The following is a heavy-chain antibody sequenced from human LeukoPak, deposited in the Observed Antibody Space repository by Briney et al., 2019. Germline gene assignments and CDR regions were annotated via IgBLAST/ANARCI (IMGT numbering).Heavy chain of an antibody. Sequence: ASVKVSWKASGYTFTSYGISWVRQPPGQGLEWMGWISAYNGNTNYAQKLQGRVTMTTDTSTSTAYMELRSLRSDDTAVYYCARGRRQLERQMYWFDPWGQGTLVTVSS. CDR1: GYTFTSYG. J-gene: IGHJ5*02. V-gene: IGHV1-18*01. CDR3: ARGRRQLERQMYWFDP. CDR2: ISAYNGNT. D-gene: IGHD1-1*01.